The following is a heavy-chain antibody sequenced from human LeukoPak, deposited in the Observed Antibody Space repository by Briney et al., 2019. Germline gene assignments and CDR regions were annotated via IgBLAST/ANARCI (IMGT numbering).Heavy chain of an antibody. J-gene: IGHJ5*02. CDR2: INHSGST. CDR3: ARLTSGSHYGNWFDP. Sequence: SETLSLTCAVYGGSFSGYYWSWIRQPPGKGLEWIGEINHSGSTNYNPSLKSRVTISVDTSKNQFSLKLSSVTAADTAVYYCARLTSGSHYGNWFDPWGQGTLVTVSS. CDR1: GGSFSGYY. D-gene: IGHD1-26*01. V-gene: IGHV4-34*01.